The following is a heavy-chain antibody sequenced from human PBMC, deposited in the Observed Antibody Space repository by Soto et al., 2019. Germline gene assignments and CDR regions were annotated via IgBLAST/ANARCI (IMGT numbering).Heavy chain of an antibody. V-gene: IGHV1-3*01. CDR3: ARDFVPGYTGSSDH. CDR2: ISAASGTT. D-gene: IGHD5-12*01. J-gene: IGHJ4*02. Sequence: RLEWMGWISAASGTTKYSQKIQGRVTISRDTSTSTAYMELRSLRSDDTALYYCARDFVPGYTGSSDHWGQGTLVT.